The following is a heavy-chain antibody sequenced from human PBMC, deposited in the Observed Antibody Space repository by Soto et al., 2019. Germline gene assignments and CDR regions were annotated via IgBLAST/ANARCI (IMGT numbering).Heavy chain of an antibody. D-gene: IGHD3-10*01. V-gene: IGHV3-30-3*01. CDR1: GFTFSSYA. CDR2: ISYDGSNK. Sequence: QVQLVESGGGVVQPGRSLRLSCAASGFTFSSYAMHWVRQAPGKGLEWVAVISYDGSNKYYADSVKGRFTISRDNSKNTLYLQMNSLRAEDTAVYYCARGLLWFGELFTTHYYYYGMDVWGQGTTVTVSS. CDR3: ARGLLWFGELFTTHYYYYGMDV. J-gene: IGHJ6*02.